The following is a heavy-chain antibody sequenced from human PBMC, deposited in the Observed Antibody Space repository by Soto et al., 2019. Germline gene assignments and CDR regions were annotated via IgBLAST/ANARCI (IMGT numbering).Heavy chain of an antibody. J-gene: IGHJ3*02. Sequence: SETLSLTCAVSGGSISSSNWWSWIRQPPGKGLEWIGSIYYSGSTYYNPSLKSRVTISVDTSKNQFSLKLSSVTAADTAVYYCAREPGSSSQEAFDIWGQGTMVTVSS. CDR1: GGSISSSNW. V-gene: IGHV4-39*02. CDR2: IYYSGST. D-gene: IGHD2-2*01. CDR3: AREPGSSSQEAFDI.